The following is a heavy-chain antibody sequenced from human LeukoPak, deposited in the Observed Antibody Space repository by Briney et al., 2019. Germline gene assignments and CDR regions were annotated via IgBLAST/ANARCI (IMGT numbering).Heavy chain of an antibody. V-gene: IGHV4-34*01. Sequence: SETLSLTCAVYGGSFSGYYWSWIRQPPGKGLEWIGEINHSGSTNYNPSLKSRVTISVDTSKNQFSLKLSSVTAADTAVYYCARGSGRWLRDGMDVWGQGTTVTVSS. D-gene: IGHD5-12*01. CDR1: GGSFSGYY. CDR2: INHSGST. CDR3: ARGSGRWLRDGMDV. J-gene: IGHJ6*02.